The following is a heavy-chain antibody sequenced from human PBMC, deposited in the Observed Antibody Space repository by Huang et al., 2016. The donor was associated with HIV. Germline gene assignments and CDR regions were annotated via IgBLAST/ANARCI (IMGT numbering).Heavy chain of an antibody. CDR1: GFPFSSYG. V-gene: IGHV3-30*18. CDR2: ISYYGTAK. CDR3: AKDFQAATGGNTFDY. D-gene: IGHD6-13*01. Sequence: QVQLVESGGGVVQPGRSLRLSCAASGFPFSSYGMHWVRQAPGKGLEWVALISYYGTAKYYADSVKGRFTISRDNSKNTLYLQMNSLRIEDTAVYYCAKDFQAATGGNTFDYWGQGTLVTVSS. J-gene: IGHJ4*02.